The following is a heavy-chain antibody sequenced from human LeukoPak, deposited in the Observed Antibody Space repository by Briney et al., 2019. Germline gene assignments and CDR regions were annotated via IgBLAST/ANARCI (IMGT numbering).Heavy chain of an antibody. V-gene: IGHV3-33*01. Sequence: PGGSLRLSCAASGFTFSHYGMHWVRQAPGMGLEWVAVIWFDGRKIHYPDSVKGRFTISRDNSKNTLYLQMDNLRADDTAVYYCAREFLPGSLYCGGDCYVDYWGQGTLVTVSS. CDR3: AREFLPGSLYCGGDCYVDY. CDR1: GFTFSHYG. CDR2: IWFDGRKI. J-gene: IGHJ4*02. D-gene: IGHD2-21*02.